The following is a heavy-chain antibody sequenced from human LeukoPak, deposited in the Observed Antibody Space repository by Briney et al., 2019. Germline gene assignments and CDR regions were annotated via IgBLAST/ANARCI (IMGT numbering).Heavy chain of an antibody. J-gene: IGHJ4*02. CDR1: GYSFTSSW. D-gene: IGHD3-22*01. CDR2: IYPGDSGT. V-gene: IGHV5-51*01. CDR3: ARQFRDSSGYYSYYFEY. Sequence: PGESLKISCKGSGYSFTSSWIGCVLQMPGRGLEWMGIIYPGDSGTRYSPSFQGQVTISADKTISTAYLQWSSLKASDTAMYYCARQFRDSSGYYSYYFEYWGQGTLVTVSS.